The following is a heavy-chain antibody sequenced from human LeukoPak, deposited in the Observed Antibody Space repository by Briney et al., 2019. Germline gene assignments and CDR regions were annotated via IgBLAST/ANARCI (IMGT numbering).Heavy chain of an antibody. CDR2: IYNSGST. CDR3: ARGDSSGIEYFQH. Sequence: SETLSLTCTVSGDSFSYFYWSWIRQPPGKGLEWIGYIYNSGSTSYNPSLKSRVTISVETSKNQFSLKLSSVTAADTAVYYCARGDSSGIEYFQHWGQGTLVTVSS. V-gene: IGHV4-59*12. CDR1: GDSFSYFY. D-gene: IGHD3-22*01. J-gene: IGHJ1*01.